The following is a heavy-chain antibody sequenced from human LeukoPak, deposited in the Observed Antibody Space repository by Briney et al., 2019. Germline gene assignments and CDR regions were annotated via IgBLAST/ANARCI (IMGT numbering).Heavy chain of an antibody. D-gene: IGHD6-19*01. Sequence: GGSLRLSCAASGFTFSSYWMHWVRQAPGKGLVWVSRINGDGSTTNYADSVKGRFTISRDNARYSPYLQMNSLRVEDTAVYYCARARIAVAGALTAFDYWGQGTLVTVSS. V-gene: IGHV3-74*01. J-gene: IGHJ4*02. CDR3: ARARIAVAGALTAFDY. CDR2: INGDGSTT. CDR1: GFTFSSYW.